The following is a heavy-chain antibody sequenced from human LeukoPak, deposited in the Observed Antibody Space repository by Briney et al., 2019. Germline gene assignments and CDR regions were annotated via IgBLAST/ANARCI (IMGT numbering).Heavy chain of an antibody. Sequence: GESLKISCKGSGYSFTTSWIGWVRQMPGRGLEWMGIIYPGDSDTRYSPSFQGQVTISSGKSINTAYLQWSSLKASDTAMYYCARKVVDAFDIWGQGTMVTVSS. V-gene: IGHV5-51*01. CDR1: GYSFTTSW. J-gene: IGHJ3*02. D-gene: IGHD2-15*01. CDR3: ARKVVDAFDI. CDR2: IYPGDSDT.